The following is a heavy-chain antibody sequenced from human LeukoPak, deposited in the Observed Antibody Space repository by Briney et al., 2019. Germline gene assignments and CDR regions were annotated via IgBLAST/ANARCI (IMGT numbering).Heavy chain of an antibody. V-gene: IGHV3-7*01. D-gene: IGHD6-13*01. J-gene: IGHJ6*03. CDR2: IKQDGKQK. CDR1: GLTFSNYW. CDR3: ARHGGGYSSSWYVEHYYYMDV. Sequence: GGSLRLSCAASGLTFSNYWMSWVRQAPGKGLEWVANIKQDGKQKYYVDSVKGRFTISRDNAKSSLYLQMNSLRAEDTAVYYCARHGGGYSSSWYVEHYYYMDVWGKGTTVTVSS.